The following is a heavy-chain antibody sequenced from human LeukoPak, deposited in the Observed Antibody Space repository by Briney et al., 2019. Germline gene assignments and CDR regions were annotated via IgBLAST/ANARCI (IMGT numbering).Heavy chain of an antibody. CDR1: GGSFSGYY. V-gene: IGHV4-34*01. Sequence: SETLSLTCAVYGGSFSGYYWSWIRQPPGKGLEWIGEINHSGSTNYNPSLKSRVTISVDTSKNRFSLKLSSVTAADTAVYYCARGRPPLYSSSWYRWFDPWGQGTLVTVSS. J-gene: IGHJ5*02. D-gene: IGHD6-13*01. CDR2: INHSGST. CDR3: ARGRPPLYSSSWYRWFDP.